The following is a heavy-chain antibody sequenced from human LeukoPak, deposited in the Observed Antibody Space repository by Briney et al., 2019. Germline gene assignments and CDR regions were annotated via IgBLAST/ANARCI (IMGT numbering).Heavy chain of an antibody. Sequence: SETLSLTCTVSGGSISSYFWSWIRQPPGKGLEWIAYAHYSESTNYNPSLKSRVTISLDTSKNQFSLMLNSVTAADTAVYYCARRINCYDSSAYPHGAFDIWGQGTIVTVSS. CDR3: ARRINCYDSSAYPHGAFDI. CDR2: AHYSEST. D-gene: IGHD3-22*01. J-gene: IGHJ3*02. CDR1: GGSISSYF. V-gene: IGHV4-59*01.